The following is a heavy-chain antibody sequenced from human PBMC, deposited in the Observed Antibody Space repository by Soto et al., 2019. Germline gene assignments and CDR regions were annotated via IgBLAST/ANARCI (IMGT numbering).Heavy chain of an antibody. Sequence: ASVKVSCKASGYTFTSYDINWVRQATGQGLEWMGWMNPNSGNTDYAQKFQGRVTMTRNTSISTAYMELSSLRSEDTAVYYCARAPKTIYDLGTLLPDYWGQGTLVTVS. V-gene: IGHV1-8*01. D-gene: IGHD3-3*01. J-gene: IGHJ4*02. CDR1: GYTFTSYD. CDR3: ARAPKTIYDLGTLLPDY. CDR2: MNPNSGNT.